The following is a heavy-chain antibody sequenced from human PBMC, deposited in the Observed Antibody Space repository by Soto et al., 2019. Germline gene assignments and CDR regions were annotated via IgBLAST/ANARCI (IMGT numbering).Heavy chain of an antibody. Sequence: SVKVSCKASGFTFSNSAVQWVRQARGQRLEWLGWSVVGSGNTNYAQKFQDRVTISRDMSTSTAYMDLGSLRSEDTAVYSCAADPYHCSGADCYSIDLPGVSYNGMDVWGQGTSVTVSS. J-gene: IGHJ6*02. D-gene: IGHD2-15*01. CDR3: AADPYHCSGADCYSIDLPGVSYNGMDV. CDR1: GFTFSNSA. CDR2: SVVGSGNT. V-gene: IGHV1-58*01.